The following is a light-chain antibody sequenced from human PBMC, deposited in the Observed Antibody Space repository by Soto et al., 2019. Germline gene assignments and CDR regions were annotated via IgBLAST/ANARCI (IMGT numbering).Light chain of an antibody. Sequence: EIVMTQSPATLSVSPGERATLSCRASKSVSSNLAWYQQKPGQAPRLLIYGASTMATGIPARFSGSGSGTEFTLTISSLLSEDFAFYYCQQYNNWPGFTFGPGTKVDIK. CDR2: GAS. V-gene: IGKV3D-15*01. CDR1: KSVSSN. CDR3: QQYNNWPGFT. J-gene: IGKJ3*01.